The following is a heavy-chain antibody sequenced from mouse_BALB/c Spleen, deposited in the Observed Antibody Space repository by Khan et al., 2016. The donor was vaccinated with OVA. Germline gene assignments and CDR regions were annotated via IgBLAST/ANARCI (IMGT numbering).Heavy chain of an antibody. Sequence: QVQLKQSGAELMKPGASVKMSCKATGYTFSSYWIGWVKQRPGHGLEWIAEILPGSGSTNYNEKFKGKATFTADTSSSTAYMQLSSLTSEDSAVYYSARGNYYGSSSWFGYWGQGTLVTVSA. D-gene: IGHD1-1*01. CDR2: ILPGSGST. CDR1: GYTFSSYW. V-gene: IGHV1-9*01. J-gene: IGHJ3*01. CDR3: ARGNYYGSSSWFGY.